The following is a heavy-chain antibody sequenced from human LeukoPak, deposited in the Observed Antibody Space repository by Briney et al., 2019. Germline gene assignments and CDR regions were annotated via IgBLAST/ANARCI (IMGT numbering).Heavy chain of an antibody. D-gene: IGHD3-16*01. CDR1: GYTFAGYH. Sequence: ASVKVSCKGSGYTFAGYHIHWVRQAPGQGLEWMGWISAYNGNTNYAQKLQGRVTMTTDTSTSTAYMELRSLRSDDTAVYYCASRRGDYWGQGTLVTVSS. CDR2: ISAYNGNT. CDR3: ASRRGDY. V-gene: IGHV1-18*04. J-gene: IGHJ4*02.